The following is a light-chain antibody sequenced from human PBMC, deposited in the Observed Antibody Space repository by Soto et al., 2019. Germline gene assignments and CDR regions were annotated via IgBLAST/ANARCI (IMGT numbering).Light chain of an antibody. Sequence: EIVMTQSPGTLSLSPGERATLSCRASQSISSSYLAWYQQKPGQAPRLLIYAASSRATGIPDRFSGSESGTDFTLTISRLEPEDFAVYYCHQYGNAPWAFGQGTKVDIK. CDR2: AAS. CDR3: HQYGNAPWA. V-gene: IGKV3-20*01. CDR1: QSISSSY. J-gene: IGKJ1*01.